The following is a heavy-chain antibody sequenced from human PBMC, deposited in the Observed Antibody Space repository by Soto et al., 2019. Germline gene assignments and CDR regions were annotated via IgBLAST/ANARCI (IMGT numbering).Heavy chain of an antibody. Sequence: GGSLRLSCAASGFTFSSHSMNWVRQAPGKGLEWVSSISSSSSYIYYADSVKGRFTISRDNAKNSLYLQMNSLRAEDTAVYYSACFFSGGYSYGFYYYGMDVWGQGTTVTVSS. CDR3: ACFFSGGYSYGFYYYGMDV. J-gene: IGHJ6*02. CDR2: ISSSSSYI. CDR1: GFTFSSHS. D-gene: IGHD5-18*01. V-gene: IGHV3-21*01.